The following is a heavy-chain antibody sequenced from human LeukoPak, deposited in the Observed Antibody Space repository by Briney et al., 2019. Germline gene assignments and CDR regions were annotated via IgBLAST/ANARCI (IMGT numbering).Heavy chain of an antibody. Sequence: GGSLRLSCAASGFTFSSYAMSWVRQAPGKGLEWVSAISGSGGSTYYADSVKGRFTISRDNSKNTLYLKMNSLRAEDTAVYYCAKNPYSSSWYSWFDPWGQGTLVTVSS. CDR2: ISGSGGST. CDR3: AKNPYSSSWYSWFDP. J-gene: IGHJ5*02. V-gene: IGHV3-23*01. CDR1: GFTFSSYA. D-gene: IGHD6-13*01.